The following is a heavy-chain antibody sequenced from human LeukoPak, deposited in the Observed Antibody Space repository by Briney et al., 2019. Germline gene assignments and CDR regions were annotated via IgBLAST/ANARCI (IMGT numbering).Heavy chain of an antibody. CDR2: IIPIFGTA. Sequence: SVKVSCKASGGTFSSYAISWVRQAPGQGLEWMGGIIPIFGTANYAQKFQGRVTITTDESTSTAYMELSSLRSEDTAVYYCASGNDSSGWVLDYWGQGTLVTVSS. J-gene: IGHJ4*02. V-gene: IGHV1-69*05. CDR1: GGTFSSYA. D-gene: IGHD6-19*01. CDR3: ASGNDSSGWVLDY.